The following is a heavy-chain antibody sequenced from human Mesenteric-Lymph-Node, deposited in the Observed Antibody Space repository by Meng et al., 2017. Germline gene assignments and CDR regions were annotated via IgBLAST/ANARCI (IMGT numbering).Heavy chain of an antibody. D-gene: IGHD3-22*01. CDR1: GGSTTSTSYC. Sequence: GPGLVRPSTPLPSPAPVLGGSTTSTSYCWDWLRQSPAKGLEWIGTIGYSGPIVYNPSLSSRVNMTLDTSKNQLSLMLSSVTAPDTAVYYCARRVHDGSGHHYFDYWGQGTLVTVSS. CDR3: ARRVHDGSGHHYFDY. CDR2: IGYSGPI. J-gene: IGHJ4*02. V-gene: IGHV4-39*01.